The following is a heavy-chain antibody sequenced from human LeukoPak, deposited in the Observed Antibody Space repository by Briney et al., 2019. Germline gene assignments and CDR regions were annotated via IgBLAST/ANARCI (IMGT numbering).Heavy chain of an antibody. CDR3: ARGRAPIRELGELDY. CDR1: GGSFSGYY. V-gene: IGHV4-34*01. Sequence: SETLSLTCAVYGGSFSGYYWSWIRQPPGKGLEWIGEINHSGSTNYNPSLKSRVTISVDKSKNQFSLKLSSVTAADTAVYYCARGRAPIRELGELDYWGQGTLVTVSS. J-gene: IGHJ4*02. CDR2: INHSGST. D-gene: IGHD1-7*01.